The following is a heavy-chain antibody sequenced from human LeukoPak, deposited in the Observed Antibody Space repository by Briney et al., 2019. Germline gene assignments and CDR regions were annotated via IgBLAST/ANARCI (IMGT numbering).Heavy chain of an antibody. CDR2: IKQDGSEK. CDR1: GFTFSSYW. V-gene: IGHV3-7*01. D-gene: IGHD3-10*01. J-gene: IGHJ4*02. Sequence: PGGSLRLSCAASGFTFSSYWMSWVRQAPGKGLEWVANIKQDGSEKYYVDSVKGRFTISRDNAKNSLYLQMNSLRAEDTAVYYCARLLVTMVRGVIIPEGFDYWGQGTLVTVSS. CDR3: ARLLVTMVRGVIIPEGFDY.